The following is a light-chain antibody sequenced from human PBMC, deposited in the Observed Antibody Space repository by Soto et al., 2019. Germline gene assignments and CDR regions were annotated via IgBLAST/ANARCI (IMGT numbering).Light chain of an antibody. J-gene: IGKJ3*01. CDR3: QQYDNLPLT. CDR2: DAS. V-gene: IGKV1-33*01. Sequence: DIRMTQSPSSLSASVGDRVTITCQASQDISNYLNWYQQKPWKAPKLLIYDASNLETGVPSRFSGSGSGTDFPFTISRLQPEDIATYYCQQYDNLPLTFGPGTKVDIK. CDR1: QDISNY.